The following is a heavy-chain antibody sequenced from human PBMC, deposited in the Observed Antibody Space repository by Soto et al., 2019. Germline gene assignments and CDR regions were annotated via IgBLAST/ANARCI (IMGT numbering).Heavy chain of an antibody. CDR3: ARDQKTYCTNGVCYRSRYYYGMDV. CDR2: INHSGST. Sequence: SETLSLTCAVYGGSFSGYYWSWIRQPPGKGLEWIGEINHSGSTNYNPSLKSRVTISVDTSKNQFSLKLSSVTTADTAVYYCARDQKTYCTNGVCYRSRYYYGMDVWGQGTTVTVSS. D-gene: IGHD2-8*01. J-gene: IGHJ6*02. CDR1: GGSFSGYY. V-gene: IGHV4-34*01.